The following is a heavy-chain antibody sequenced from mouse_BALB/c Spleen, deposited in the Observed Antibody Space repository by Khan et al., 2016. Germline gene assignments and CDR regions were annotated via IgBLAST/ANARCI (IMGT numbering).Heavy chain of an antibody. Sequence: QVQLQQSGAELARPGASVKMSCKASGYTFTSYTMHWVKQRPGQGLEWFGYINPSSGYTNYNQKFKDKATLTADKSSSTAYMQLSSLTSEDSAVYYCARGGYYYGSSYYAMDYWGQGTSVTVSS. CDR3: ARGGYYYGSSYYAMDY. J-gene: IGHJ4*01. CDR2: INPSSGYT. V-gene: IGHV1-4*01. D-gene: IGHD1-1*01. CDR1: GYTFTSYT.